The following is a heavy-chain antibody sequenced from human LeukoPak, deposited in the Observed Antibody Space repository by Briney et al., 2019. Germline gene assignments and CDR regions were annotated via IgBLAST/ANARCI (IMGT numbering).Heavy chain of an antibody. V-gene: IGHV3-74*01. CDR3: ARGGPYSSSPLDY. Sequence: PGGSLRLSCAASGFTFSSYWMHWVRQAPGKGLVWVSHSNSIGSSTYYADSVKGRFTISRDNAKNTLYLQMNSLRAEDTAVYYCARGGPYSSSPLDYWGQGTLVTVSS. J-gene: IGHJ4*02. CDR1: GFTFSSYW. CDR2: SNSIGSST. D-gene: IGHD6-6*01.